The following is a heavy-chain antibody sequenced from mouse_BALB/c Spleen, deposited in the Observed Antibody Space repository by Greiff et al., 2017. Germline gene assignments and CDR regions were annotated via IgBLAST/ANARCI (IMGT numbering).Heavy chain of an antibody. CDR2: IRLKSNNYAT. D-gene: IGHD3-1*01. J-gene: IGHJ2*01. CDR3: TRRAFDD. Sequence: EVQVVESGGGLVQPGGSMKLSCVASAFTFSNFWMNWVRQSPEKGLEWVAEIRLKSNNYATHYAESVKGRFTISRDDSKSSVYLQMNNLRAEDTGIYYCTRRAFDDWGQGTTLTVSS. CDR1: AFTFSNFW. V-gene: IGHV6-6*02.